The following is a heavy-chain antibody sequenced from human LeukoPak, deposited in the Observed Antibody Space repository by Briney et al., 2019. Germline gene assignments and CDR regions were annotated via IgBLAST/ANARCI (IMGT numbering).Heavy chain of an antibody. V-gene: IGHV1-24*01. Sequence: VASVKVSCKVSGYTLTELSMHWVRQAPGKGLEWMGGFDPEDGETIYAQKFQGRVTMTEDTSTDTAYMELSSLRSEDTAVYYCATVRYYYDSSGYPMDYFQHWGQGTLVTVSS. D-gene: IGHD3-22*01. CDR2: FDPEDGET. J-gene: IGHJ1*01. CDR1: GYTLTELS. CDR3: ATVRYYYDSSGYPMDYFQH.